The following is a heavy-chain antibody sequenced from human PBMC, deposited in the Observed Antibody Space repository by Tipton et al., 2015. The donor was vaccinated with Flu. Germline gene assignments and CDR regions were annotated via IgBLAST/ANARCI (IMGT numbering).Heavy chain of an antibody. CDR3: ARERLGEYNSAGYPES. CDR2: IYSTGMT. D-gene: IGHD2/OR15-2a*01. Sequence: TLSLTCSVSGVSVSSGSYYWSWIRQPAGKALEWIGRIYSTGMTRYNPSLRSQVTISLDTSKNQFSLRLNSVTAADTVVYFCARERLGEYNSAGYPESWGQGTLVTVSP. CDR1: GVSVSSGSYY. V-gene: IGHV4-61*02. J-gene: IGHJ5*02.